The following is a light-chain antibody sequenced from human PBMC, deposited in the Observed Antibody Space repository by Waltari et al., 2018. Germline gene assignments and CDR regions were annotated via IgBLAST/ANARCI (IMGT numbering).Light chain of an antibody. CDR2: AAS. J-gene: IGKJ1*01. Sequence: DIQMTQSPSSLSASVGDRVTITCRASQSISSFLNWYQQKPGKAPNLLIYAASSLQSVVPSRFSGSGSGTDFTLTISSLQPEDFATYYCQQSYSTVRTFGQGTKVEIK. CDR1: QSISSF. V-gene: IGKV1-39*01. CDR3: QQSYSTVRT.